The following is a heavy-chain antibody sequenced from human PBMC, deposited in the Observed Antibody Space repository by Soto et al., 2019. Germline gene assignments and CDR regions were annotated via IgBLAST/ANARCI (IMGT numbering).Heavy chain of an antibody. J-gene: IGHJ4*02. V-gene: IGHV3-7*01. CDR3: VKEIAAAQ. Sequence: EVQLVESGGALVQPGGSLRLTCATSGFTFSNYWMTWVRQAPGKGLEWVANINKDGSQKSFVDSVKGQFTIFRDNAKSSLYLQMNSLRGEDTAKYYCVKEIAAAQWGQGTLVTVSS. CDR1: GFTFSNYW. D-gene: IGHD6-25*01. CDR2: INKDGSQK.